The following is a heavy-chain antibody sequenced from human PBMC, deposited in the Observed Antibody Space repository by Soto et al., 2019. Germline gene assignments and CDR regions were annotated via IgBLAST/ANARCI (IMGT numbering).Heavy chain of an antibody. CDR2: ISSSGSTI. V-gene: IGHV3-48*03. CDR3: ARGRTAMVTRGYFDY. D-gene: IGHD5-18*01. J-gene: IGHJ4*02. Sequence: EVQLVESGGGLVQPGGSLRLSCAASGFTFSSYEMNWVRQAPGKGLEWVSYISSSGSTIYYADSVKGRFTISRDNAKNSLYLQMNSLRAEDTAVYYCARGRTAMVTRGYFDYWGQGTLVTVSS. CDR1: GFTFSSYE.